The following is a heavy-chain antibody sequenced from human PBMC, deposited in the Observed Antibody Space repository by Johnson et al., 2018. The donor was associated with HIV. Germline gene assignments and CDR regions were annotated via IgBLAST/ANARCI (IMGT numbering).Heavy chain of an antibody. CDR3: VRSGYGWGRTHDAFDI. V-gene: IGHV3-66*01. J-gene: IGHJ3*02. CDR2: IYSGGST. Sequence: VQLVESGGGLVQPGGSLRLSCAASGFTFSSNYMSWVRQAPGKGLEWVSVIYSGGSTYYADSVMGRFTISSDNSKNPLYLPINSLGAEDTAVYYCVRSGYGWGRTHDAFDIWGQGTMVTVSS. D-gene: IGHD3-10*01. CDR1: GFTFSSNY.